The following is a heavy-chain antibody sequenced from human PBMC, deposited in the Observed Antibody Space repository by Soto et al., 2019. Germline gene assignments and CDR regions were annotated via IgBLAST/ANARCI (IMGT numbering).Heavy chain of an antibody. J-gene: IGHJ4*02. Sequence: EVLLVESGGGLVQPGGSLKLSCAASGFVFKDASIHWVCQVSGKGLEWVGRVRDRAYNYATAYAASVKGRFTISRDDSTNTAYLQMNSLKTEDTAIYYCTRLISAAQDYWGQGTLVTVSS. CDR3: TRLISAAQDY. D-gene: IGHD3-10*01. CDR2: VRDRAYNYAT. V-gene: IGHV3-73*01. CDR1: GFVFKDAS.